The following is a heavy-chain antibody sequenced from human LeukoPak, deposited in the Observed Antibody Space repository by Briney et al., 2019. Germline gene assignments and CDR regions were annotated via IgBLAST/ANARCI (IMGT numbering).Heavy chain of an antibody. CDR3: ARSRFLEWSDY. Sequence: SETLSLTCTVSGGSISSYYWGWIRQPPGKGLEWIGSIYYSGSTYYNPSLKSRVTISVDTSKNQFSLKLSSVTAADTAVYYCARSRFLEWSDYWGQGTLVTVSS. D-gene: IGHD3-3*01. V-gene: IGHV4-39*07. J-gene: IGHJ4*02. CDR1: GGSISSYY. CDR2: IYYSGST.